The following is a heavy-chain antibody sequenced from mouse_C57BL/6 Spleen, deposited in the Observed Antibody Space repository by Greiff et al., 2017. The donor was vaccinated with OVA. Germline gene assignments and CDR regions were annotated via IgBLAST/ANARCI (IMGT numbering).Heavy chain of an antibody. D-gene: IGHD1-1*01. CDR1: GYTFTDYY. Sequence: QVQLQQSGAELVRPGASVKLSCKASGYTFTDYYINWVKQRPGQGLEWIARIYPGSGNTYYNEKFKGKATLTAEKSSSTAYMQLSSLTSEDSAVYFCARLGYGSGGLYYFDGWGKGTTLTVSS. V-gene: IGHV1-76*01. J-gene: IGHJ2*01. CDR2: IYPGSGNT. CDR3: ARLGYGSGGLYYFDG.